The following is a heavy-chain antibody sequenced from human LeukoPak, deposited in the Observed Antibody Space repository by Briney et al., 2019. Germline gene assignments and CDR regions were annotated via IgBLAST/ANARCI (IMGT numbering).Heavy chain of an antibody. J-gene: IGHJ5*02. CDR2: INHSGST. CDR1: GESFSGYY. Sequence: SETLSLTCAVYGESFSGYYWTWIRQPPGKGLEWIGEINHSGSTNYNPSLKSRVTISVETSKNQFSLKLKSVTAADTAVYYCARVIGDYGWFDPWGQGTLVTVSS. CDR3: ARVIGDYGWFDP. V-gene: IGHV4-34*01. D-gene: IGHD4-17*01.